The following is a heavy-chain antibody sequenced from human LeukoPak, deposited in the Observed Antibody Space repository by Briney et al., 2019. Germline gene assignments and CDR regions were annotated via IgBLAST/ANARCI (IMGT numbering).Heavy chain of an antibody. Sequence: SETRSLTCSVSGASIRSSSYYWGWIRQPPGKGLEWIGNIYYTGSTYYNPSLKSRVTISADTSTNQFSLKLSSVTAADTAVYYCGRRRYGLRFDPWGQGILVTVSS. D-gene: IGHD1-14*01. V-gene: IGHV4-39*01. J-gene: IGHJ5*02. CDR2: IYYTGST. CDR3: GRRRYGLRFDP. CDR1: GASIRSSSYY.